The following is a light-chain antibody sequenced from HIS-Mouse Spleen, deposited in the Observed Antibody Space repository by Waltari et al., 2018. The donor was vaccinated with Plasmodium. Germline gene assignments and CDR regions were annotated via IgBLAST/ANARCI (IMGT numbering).Light chain of an antibody. CDR3: MQALQTPYT. CDR2: LGS. J-gene: IGKJ2*01. Sequence: IVMNQSPLSLPVTPGEPDSISCRSSQILLHSNGYNYLHWYLQKPGQSPHLLIYLGSNRASGDPDRFSGSGSGTDFTLKISRVEAEDVGVYYCMQALQTPYTFGQGTKLEIK. V-gene: IGKV2-28*01. CDR1: QILLHSNGYNY.